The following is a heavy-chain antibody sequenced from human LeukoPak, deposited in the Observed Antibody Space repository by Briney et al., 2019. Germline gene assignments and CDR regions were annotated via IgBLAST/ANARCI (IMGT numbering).Heavy chain of an antibody. CDR2: IFHSGST. CDR1: GGSISSTNW. CDR3: AGLRDTGAAAGYFDY. Sequence: SETLSLTCSVSGGSISSTNWWTWVRQPPRKGLEWIGDIFHSGSTNYNPSLKSRVTISVDTSKNQFSLELSSVTAADTAVYYCAGLRDTGAAAGYFDYWGQGTLVTVSS. V-gene: IGHV4-4*02. D-gene: IGHD6-13*01. J-gene: IGHJ4*02.